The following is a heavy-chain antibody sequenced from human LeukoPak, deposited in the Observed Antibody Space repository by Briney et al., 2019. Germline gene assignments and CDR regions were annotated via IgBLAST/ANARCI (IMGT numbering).Heavy chain of an antibody. CDR1: GYTFTSYY. CDR2: INPSGGST. Sequence: ASVKVSCKASGYTFTSYYMHWVRQAPGQGLEWMGIINPSGGSTSYAQKFQGRVTMTRDMSTSTVYMELSSLRSEDTAVYYCTRGGSESGSYYVKGYWGQGTLVTVSS. V-gene: IGHV1-46*01. D-gene: IGHD1-26*01. J-gene: IGHJ4*02. CDR3: TRGGSESGSYYVKGY.